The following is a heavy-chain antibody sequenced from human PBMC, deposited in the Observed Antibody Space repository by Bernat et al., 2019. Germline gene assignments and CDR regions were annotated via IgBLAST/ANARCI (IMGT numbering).Heavy chain of an antibody. J-gene: IGHJ6*02. D-gene: IGHD6-25*01. CDR1: GFTISDYS. CDR2: VSYDGRNK. CDR3: VRDGAALYYYHGMDV. Sequence: VQLVESGGGVVQPGRSLRLSCVASGFTISDYSLHWVRQAPGKGLEWVAVVSYDGRNKYYADSVQARFIISRDDSENTLYLQMDSLKSEDTAVYYCVRDGAALYYYHGMDVWGRGTTVTVSS. V-gene: IGHV3-30*04.